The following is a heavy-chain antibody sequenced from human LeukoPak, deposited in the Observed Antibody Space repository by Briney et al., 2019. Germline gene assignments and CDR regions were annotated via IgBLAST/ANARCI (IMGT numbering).Heavy chain of an antibody. Sequence: SETLSLTCTVSGGSISSGSYSWTWIRQAPGKGLEWLGYMFQSGNTQYNPSLKGRVIISVDRSRDQFSLKLRSMTAADTGVYFCARGDTAYYSDAFDVWGQGTMVTVSS. CDR1: GGSISSGSYS. V-gene: IGHV4-30-2*01. J-gene: IGHJ3*01. CDR2: MFQSGNT. CDR3: ARGDTAYYSDAFDV. D-gene: IGHD1-26*01.